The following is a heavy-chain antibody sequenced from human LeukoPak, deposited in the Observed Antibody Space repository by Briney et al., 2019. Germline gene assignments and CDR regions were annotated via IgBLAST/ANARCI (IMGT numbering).Heavy chain of an antibody. CDR2: IYPGVSDT. J-gene: IGHJ4*02. V-gene: IGHV5-51*01. D-gene: IGHD6-13*01. Sequence: GESLKISCKGSGYSFTSYWIGWVRQMPGKGLEWMGIIYPGVSDTRYSPSFQGQVTISADKSISTAYLQWSSLKASDTAMYYCASGASSSSYYFDYWGQGTLVTVSS. CDR3: ASGASSSSYYFDY. CDR1: GYSFTSYW.